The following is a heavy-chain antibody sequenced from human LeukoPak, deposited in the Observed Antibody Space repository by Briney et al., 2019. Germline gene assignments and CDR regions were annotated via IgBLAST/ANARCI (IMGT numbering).Heavy chain of an antibody. D-gene: IGHD6-13*01. V-gene: IGHV1-46*01. CDR1: GYTFTNYY. CDR2: INPSGGTT. J-gene: IGHJ5*02. Sequence: ASVKVSCKASGYTFTNYYMHWVRQAPGQGLEWMGIINPSGGTTNYAQKFQGRVTMTRDTSTSTVHMELSSLRSEDTAVYYCAKDSAAPGTRGWFDPWGQGTLVTVSS. CDR3: AKDSAAPGTRGWFDP.